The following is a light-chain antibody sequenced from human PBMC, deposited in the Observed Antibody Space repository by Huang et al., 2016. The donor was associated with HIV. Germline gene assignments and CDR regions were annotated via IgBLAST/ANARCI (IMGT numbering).Light chain of an antibody. V-gene: IGKV3-15*01. Sequence: EIVMTQSPATLSVSPGERATLSCRASQSVSSNLAWYQQKPGQDPRLLNYGASTRAPGIPARVSGSGSGTEFTLTISRLQSEDFAVYYCQQYNNWLTWTFGQGTKVEIK. CDR3: QQYNNWLTWT. CDR2: GAS. J-gene: IGKJ1*01. CDR1: QSVSSN.